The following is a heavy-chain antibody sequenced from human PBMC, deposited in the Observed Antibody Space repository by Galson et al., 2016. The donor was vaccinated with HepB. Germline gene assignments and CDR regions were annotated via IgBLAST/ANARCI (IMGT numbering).Heavy chain of an antibody. Sequence: SLRLSCAASGFTFSNCGMTWVRQAPGKGLEGVSSISRSGDSTDYADSVKGRFTISRDNSKNTLSLQMNSLTADDTAIYYCVQGSTAPDVWGKGTTVTVSS. CDR1: GFTFSNCG. V-gene: IGHV3-23*01. J-gene: IGHJ6*04. D-gene: IGHD1-26*01. CDR3: VQGSTAPDV. CDR2: ISRSGDST.